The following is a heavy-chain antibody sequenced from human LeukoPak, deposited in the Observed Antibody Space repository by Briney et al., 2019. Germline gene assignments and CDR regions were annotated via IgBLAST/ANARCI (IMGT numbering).Heavy chain of an antibody. V-gene: IGHV3-7*01. D-gene: IGHD2-15*01. CDR1: GFTFSGFW. CDR3: TRNGRSLDC. CDR2: IKVDGSEK. Sequence: GGSLRLSCAASGFTFSGFWMSWVRQAPGKGLEWVANIKVDGSEKNYVDSVRGRFTISRDNAKNSLYLQMNSLRAEDTAVYYCTRNGRSLDCWGQGTLVTVSS. J-gene: IGHJ4*02.